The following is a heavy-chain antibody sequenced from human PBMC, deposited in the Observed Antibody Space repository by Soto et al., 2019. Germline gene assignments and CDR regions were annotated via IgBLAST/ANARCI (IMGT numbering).Heavy chain of an antibody. CDR2: IYYSGST. Sequence: QLQLQESGPGLVKPSETLSLTCTVSGGSISSGRYYWGWIRQPPGKGLEWIGSIYYSGSTYSNPSLKSRVTIVGAPSSNQFSLRLSSVTAADTAVYYCARHSDCSGGSCYSEYFAVGNWFDPWGQGTLVTVSS. CDR3: ARHSDCSGGSCYSEYFAVGNWFDP. V-gene: IGHV4-39*01. CDR1: GGSISSGRYY. D-gene: IGHD2-15*01. J-gene: IGHJ5*02.